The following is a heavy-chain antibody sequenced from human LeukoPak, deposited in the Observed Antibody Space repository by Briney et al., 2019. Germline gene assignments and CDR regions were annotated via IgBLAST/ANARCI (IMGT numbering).Heavy chain of an antibody. Sequence: PSETLSLTCAVYGGSFSGYYWSWIRQPPGKGLEWIGEINHSGSTNYNPSLKSRVTISVDTSKNQFSLKLSSVTAADTAVYYCAGRGYCSSTSYSPPDYWGQGTLVTVSS. CDR3: AGRGYCSSTSYSPPDY. J-gene: IGHJ4*02. D-gene: IGHD2-2*01. CDR2: INHSGST. V-gene: IGHV4-34*01. CDR1: GGSFSGYY.